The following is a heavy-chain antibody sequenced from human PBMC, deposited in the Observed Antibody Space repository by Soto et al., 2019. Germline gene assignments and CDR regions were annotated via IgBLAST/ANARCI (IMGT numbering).Heavy chain of an antibody. CDR1: GFTFADYA. CDR2: ISWNSGSI. V-gene: IGHV3-9*01. Sequence: DVQLVESGGGLVQPGRSLRLSCAASGFTFADYAMHWCRQAPGKGLEWVSGISWNSGSIGYADSVKGRFTISRDNAKNSLYLKMKSLRAEDTALYYCAKGQGEEWGVEYYFDYWGQGTLVTVSS. CDR3: AKGQGEEWGVEYYFDY. D-gene: IGHD3-16*01. J-gene: IGHJ4*02.